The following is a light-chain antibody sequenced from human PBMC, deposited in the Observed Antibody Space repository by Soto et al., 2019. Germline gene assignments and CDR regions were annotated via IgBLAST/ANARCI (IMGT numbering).Light chain of an antibody. CDR3: QQYGSSPWT. J-gene: IGKJ1*01. CDR2: GAS. V-gene: IGKV3-20*01. CDR1: QSVSSSY. Sequence: EIVLTQSSGTLSSSAGERGTLSCRASQSVSSSYLAWYQQKPGQAPRLLIYGASSRATGIPDRFSGSGSGTDFTLTISRLEPEDFAVYYCQQYGSSPWTFGQGTKVDIK.